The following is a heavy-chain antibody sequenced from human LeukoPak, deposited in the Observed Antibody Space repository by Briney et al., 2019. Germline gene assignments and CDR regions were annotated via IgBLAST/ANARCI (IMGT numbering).Heavy chain of an antibody. CDR2: MNPNSGNT. V-gene: IGHV1-8*01. D-gene: IGHD5-24*01. CDR3: AKKPATIKFPFDI. CDR1: GYTFTSYD. J-gene: IGHJ4*02. Sequence: ASVKVSCKASGYTFTSYDINWVRQATGQGLEWMGWMNPNSGNTGYAQKFQGRVTMTRNTSISTAYMELSSLRAEDTAVYYCAKKPATIKFPFDIWGQGTLVTVSP.